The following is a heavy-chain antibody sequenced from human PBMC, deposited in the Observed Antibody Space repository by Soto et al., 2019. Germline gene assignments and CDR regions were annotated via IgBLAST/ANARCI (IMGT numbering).Heavy chain of an antibody. D-gene: IGHD2-15*01. CDR2: LWYDGSNK. CDR1: GFTFSSYG. CDR3: ARGVAVAATGWFDP. V-gene: IGHV3-33*01. J-gene: IGHJ5*02. Sequence: VGSLRLSCAASGFTFSSYGMHWVRQAPGKGLEWVAVLWYDGSNKYYADSVKGRFTISRDNSKNTLYLQMNSPRAEDTAVYYCARGVAVAATGWFDPWGQGTLVTV.